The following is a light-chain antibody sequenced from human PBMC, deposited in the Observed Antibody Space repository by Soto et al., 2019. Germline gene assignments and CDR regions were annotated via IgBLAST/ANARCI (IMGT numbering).Light chain of an antibody. Sequence: EIVLAQSPATLSLSPGERATISCRASQSVGIYLAWYQQKPGQAPRLLIYAASNRATDIPAKFSASGSGTDFSLTISSLEPEDLAIYYCQQGNNWPLISCGQGTRLEIK. CDR1: QSVGIY. J-gene: IGKJ5*01. V-gene: IGKV3-11*01. CDR2: AAS. CDR3: QQGNNWPLIS.